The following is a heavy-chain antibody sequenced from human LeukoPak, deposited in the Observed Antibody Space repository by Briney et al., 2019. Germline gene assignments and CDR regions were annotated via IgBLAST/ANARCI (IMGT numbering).Heavy chain of an antibody. Sequence: SETLSLTCTVSGGSISSYYWSWIRQPPGKGLEWIGYIYYSGSTNYNPSLKSRVTISVDTPKNQFSLKLSSVTAADTAVYYCARDNRLVTMVRGVMDYYYYGMGVWGQGTTVTVSS. D-gene: IGHD3-10*01. CDR1: GGSISSYY. CDR3: ARDNRLVTMVRGVMDYYYYGMGV. V-gene: IGHV4-59*01. CDR2: IYYSGST. J-gene: IGHJ6*02.